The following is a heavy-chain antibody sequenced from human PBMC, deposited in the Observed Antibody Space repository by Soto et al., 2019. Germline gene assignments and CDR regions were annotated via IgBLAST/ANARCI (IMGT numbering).Heavy chain of an antibody. CDR2: ISSSSSYI. CDR1: GFTFSSYS. V-gene: IGHV3-21*01. J-gene: IGHJ4*02. D-gene: IGHD6-6*01. Sequence: GGSLRLSCAASGFTFSSYSMNWVRQAPGKGLEWVSSISSSSSYIYYADSVKGRFTISRDNAKNSLYLQMNSLRAEDTAVYYCARVGAGTEEYSSSCFDYWGQGTLVTVS. CDR3: ARVGAGTEEYSSSCFDY.